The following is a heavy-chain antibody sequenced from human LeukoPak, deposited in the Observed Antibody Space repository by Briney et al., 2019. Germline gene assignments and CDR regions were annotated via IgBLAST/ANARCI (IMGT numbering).Heavy chain of an antibody. CDR1: GGSVSSGSYY. Sequence: ETLSLTCTVSGGSVSSGSYYWSWIRQPPGKGLEWIGYIYYSGSTNYNPSLKSRVTISADTSKNQFSLKLSSVTAADTAVYYCARAMGIVVPAADAFDIWGQGTMVTVSS. V-gene: IGHV4-61*01. J-gene: IGHJ3*02. CDR3: ARAMGIVVPAADAFDI. CDR2: IYYSGST. D-gene: IGHD2-2*01.